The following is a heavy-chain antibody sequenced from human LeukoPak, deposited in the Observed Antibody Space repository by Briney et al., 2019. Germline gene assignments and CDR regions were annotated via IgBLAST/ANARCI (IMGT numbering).Heavy chain of an antibody. J-gene: IGHJ4*02. CDR1: GFIFSNYA. V-gene: IGHV3-30-3*01. CDR3: ARAPGTILRGIDF. CDR2: ISHDGSNK. Sequence: GRSLRLSCAASGFIFSNYAMHWVRQAPGKGLEWVAVISHDGSNKYYAVSVKGRFTISRDNSKNTLFLQMNSLRPEDTTIYYCARAPGTILRGIDFWGQGTLVTVSS. D-gene: IGHD1-1*01.